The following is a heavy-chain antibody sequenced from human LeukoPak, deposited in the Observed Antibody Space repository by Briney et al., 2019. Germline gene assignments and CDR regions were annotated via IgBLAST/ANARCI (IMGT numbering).Heavy chain of an antibody. Sequence: GGSLRLSCAASGFTFSSYGMHWVRQAPGKGLEWVAVISYDGSNKYYADSVKGRFTISRDNSKNTLYLQMNSLRAEDTAVYYCAKEGYDYVWGSYRYSPYYYGMDVWGQGTTVTVSS. CDR2: ISYDGSNK. V-gene: IGHV3-30*18. D-gene: IGHD3-16*02. J-gene: IGHJ6*02. CDR1: GFTFSSYG. CDR3: AKEGYDYVWGSYRYSPYYYGMDV.